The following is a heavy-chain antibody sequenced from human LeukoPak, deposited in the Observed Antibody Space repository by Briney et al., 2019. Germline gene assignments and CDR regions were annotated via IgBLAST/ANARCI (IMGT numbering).Heavy chain of an antibody. CDR2: ISSTGSYA. CDR1: GFTFSDYY. Sequence: GGSLRLSCAASGFTFSDYYMGWIRQAPGKGLEWISHISSTGSYANYADSVKGRFTISRDNAKNSLYLQMNSQRAEDTAVYYCARGGDIGTNWFDPWGQGTLVTVSS. V-gene: IGHV3-11*06. CDR3: ARGGDIGTNWFDP. D-gene: IGHD5-12*01. J-gene: IGHJ5*02.